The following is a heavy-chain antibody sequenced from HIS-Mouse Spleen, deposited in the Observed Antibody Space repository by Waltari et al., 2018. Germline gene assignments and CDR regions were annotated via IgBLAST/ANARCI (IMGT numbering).Heavy chain of an antibody. J-gene: IGHJ2*01. Sequence: QLQLQESGPGLVKPSETLSLTCTVSGGYIRSSSYYWGWIRQPPGKGREWIGSIYYSGSTYYNPSLKSRVTISVDTSKNQFSLKLSSVTAADTAVYYCAREIPYSSSWYDWYFDLWGRGTLVTVSS. V-gene: IGHV4-39*07. CDR3: AREIPYSSSWYDWYFDL. CDR1: GGYIRSSSYY. CDR2: IYYSGST. D-gene: IGHD6-13*01.